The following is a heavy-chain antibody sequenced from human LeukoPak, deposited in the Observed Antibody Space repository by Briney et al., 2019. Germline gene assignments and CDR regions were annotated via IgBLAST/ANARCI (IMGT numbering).Heavy chain of an antibody. CDR2: IYTSGST. CDR1: GGSISSSSYY. D-gene: IGHD1-26*01. V-gene: IGHV4-61*02. Sequence: SETLSLTCTVSGGSISSSSYYWSWIRQPAGKGLEWIGRIYTSGSTNYNPSLKSRVTISVDTPKNQFSLKLSSVTAADTAVYYCARDGELLTAFDIWGQGTMVTASS. J-gene: IGHJ3*02. CDR3: ARDGELLTAFDI.